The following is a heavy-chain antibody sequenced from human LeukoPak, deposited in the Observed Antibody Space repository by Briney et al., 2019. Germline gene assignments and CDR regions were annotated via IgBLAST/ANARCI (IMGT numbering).Heavy chain of an antibody. Sequence: GGSLRLYCAASGFTFSSYSMNWVRQAPGKGLEWVSYISSSSSTIYYADSVKGRFTISRDNAKNSLYLQMNSLRDEDTAVYYCARGEGIYSSSSPFDYWGQGTLVTVSS. CDR2: ISSSSSTI. CDR1: GFTFSSYS. CDR3: ARGEGIYSSSSPFDY. J-gene: IGHJ4*02. D-gene: IGHD6-6*01. V-gene: IGHV3-48*02.